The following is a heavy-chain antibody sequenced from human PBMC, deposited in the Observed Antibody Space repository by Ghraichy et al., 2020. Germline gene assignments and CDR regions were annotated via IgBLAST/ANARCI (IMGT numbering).Heavy chain of an antibody. CDR1: GGSISSGGYY. V-gene: IGHV4-31*03. CDR2: IYYSGST. J-gene: IGHJ5*02. Sequence: SETLSLTCTVSGGSISSGGYYWSWIRQHPGKGLEWIGYIYYSGSTYYNPSLKSRVTISVDTSKNQFSLKLSSVTAADTAVYYCARDEGSSGYYNWFDPWGQGTLVTVSS. CDR3: ARDEGSSGYYNWFDP. D-gene: IGHD3-22*01.